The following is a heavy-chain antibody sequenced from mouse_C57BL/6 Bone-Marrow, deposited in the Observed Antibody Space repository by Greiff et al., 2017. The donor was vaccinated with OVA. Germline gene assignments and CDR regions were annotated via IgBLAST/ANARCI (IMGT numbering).Heavy chain of an antibody. Sequence: QVQLQQPGAELVMPGASVKLSCKASGYTFTSYWMHWVKQRPGQGLEWIGEIDPSDSYTNYNQKFKGKSTLTVDKSSSTAYMQLSSLTSEDSAVYYCAFTTVAYFGYWGQGTTLTVSS. V-gene: IGHV1-69*01. CDR2: IDPSDSYT. D-gene: IGHD1-1*01. CDR3: AFTTVAYFGY. J-gene: IGHJ2*01. CDR1: GYTFTSYW.